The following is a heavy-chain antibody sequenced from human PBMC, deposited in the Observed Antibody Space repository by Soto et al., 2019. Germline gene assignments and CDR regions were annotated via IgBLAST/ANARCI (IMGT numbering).Heavy chain of an antibody. D-gene: IGHD3-9*01. J-gene: IGHJ6*02. Sequence: SVKVSCKASGGTFSSYAISWVRQAPGQGLEWMGGIIPIFGTANYAQRFQGRVTITADESTSTAYMELSSLGSEDTAVYYCARDPRYYDILTGYQDYYYGMDVWGQGTTVTVSS. CDR2: IIPIFGTA. CDR3: ARDPRYYDILTGYQDYYYGMDV. CDR1: GGTFSSYA. V-gene: IGHV1-69*13.